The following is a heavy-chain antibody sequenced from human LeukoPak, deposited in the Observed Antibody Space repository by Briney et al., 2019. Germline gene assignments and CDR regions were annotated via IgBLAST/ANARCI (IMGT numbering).Heavy chain of an antibody. CDR2: ISGSGDCT. J-gene: IGHJ4*02. CDR1: GFTFSSYA. CDR3: AQEAYYYDSSGYYYGGYHFDY. V-gene: IGHV3-23*01. D-gene: IGHD3-22*01. Sequence: GGSLRLSCAASGFTFSSYAMSWVRQAPGKGREWVSAISGSGDCTYYADSVKGRFTISRDNSKNTLYLQMNSLRAEDTAVYNCAQEAYYYDSSGYYYGGYHFDYWGQGSQVGHSS.